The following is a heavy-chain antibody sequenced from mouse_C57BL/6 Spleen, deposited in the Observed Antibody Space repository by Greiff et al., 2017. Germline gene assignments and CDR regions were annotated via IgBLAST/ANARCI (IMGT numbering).Heavy chain of an antibody. CDR3: ARRDYYGSSYAMDY. CDR1: GYAFTNYL. V-gene: IGHV1-54*01. J-gene: IGHJ4*01. Sequence: VKLLESGAELVRPGTSVKVSCKASGYAFTNYLIEWVKQRPGQGLEWIGVINPGSGGTNYNEKFKGKATLTADKSSSTAYMQLSSLTSEDSAVYFCARRDYYGSSYAMDYWGQGTSVTVSS. CDR2: INPGSGGT. D-gene: IGHD1-1*01.